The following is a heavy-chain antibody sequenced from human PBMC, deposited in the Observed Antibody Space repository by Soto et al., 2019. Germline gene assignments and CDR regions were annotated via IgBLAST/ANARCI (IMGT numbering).Heavy chain of an antibody. D-gene: IGHD2-15*01. CDR1: GFTFSSYG. CDR2: ISYDGSNK. Sequence: GGSLRLSCAASGFTFSSYGMHWVRQAPGKGLEWVAVISYDGSNKYYADSVKGRFTISRDNSKNTLYLQMNSLRAEDTAVYYCAKDLHCSGGSCYLTADYWGQGTLVTVSS. CDR3: AKDLHCSGGSCYLTADY. V-gene: IGHV3-30*18. J-gene: IGHJ4*02.